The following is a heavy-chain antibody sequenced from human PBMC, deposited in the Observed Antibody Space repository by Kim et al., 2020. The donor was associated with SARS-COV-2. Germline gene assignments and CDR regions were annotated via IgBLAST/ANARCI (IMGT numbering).Heavy chain of an antibody. CDR1: GFTFSSYW. J-gene: IGHJ4*02. CDR2: IKQDGSEK. V-gene: IGHV3-7*01. CDR3: ARRLNLPYSSGWYGFDY. Sequence: GGSLRLSCAASGFTFSSYWMSWVRQAPGKGLEWVANIKQDGSEKYYVDSVKGRFTISRDNAKNSLYLQMNSLRAEDTAVYYCARRLNLPYSSGWYGFDYCGQGTLVTVSS. D-gene: IGHD6-19*01.